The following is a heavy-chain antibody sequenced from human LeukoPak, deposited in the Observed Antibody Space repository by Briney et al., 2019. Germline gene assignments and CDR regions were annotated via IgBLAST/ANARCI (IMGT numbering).Heavy chain of an antibody. V-gene: IGHV1-2*02. Sequence: GASVKVSCKASGYTSTGYYTHWGLQAPGQGLEWMGWINPNSSGTNYAQKFQGRVTLTRDTSISTAYMELTRLRFDDTAVYYCASRVPTGTTGNYWGQGTLVTVSS. CDR2: INPNSSGT. J-gene: IGHJ4*02. D-gene: IGHD1-1*01. CDR1: GYTSTGYY. CDR3: ASRVPTGTTGNY.